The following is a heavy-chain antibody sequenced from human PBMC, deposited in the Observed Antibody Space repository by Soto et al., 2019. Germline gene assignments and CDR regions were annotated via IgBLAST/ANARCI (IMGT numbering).Heavy chain of an antibody. CDR3: ARSSSGYSSGLLY. D-gene: IGHD6-19*01. CDR2: IYPGDSDT. V-gene: IGHV5-51*01. Sequence: PGESLKISCKGSGYSFNSYWIAWVRQMPGKGLEWMGIIYPGDSDTRYSPSFQGQVTISADKSISTAYLQWSSLKASDTATYYCARSSSGYSSGLLYWGQGTLVTVS. J-gene: IGHJ4*02. CDR1: GYSFNSYW.